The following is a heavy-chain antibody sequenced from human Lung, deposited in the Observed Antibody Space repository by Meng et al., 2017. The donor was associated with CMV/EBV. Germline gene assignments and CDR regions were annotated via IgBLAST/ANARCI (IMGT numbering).Heavy chain of an antibody. V-gene: IGHV4-31*03. J-gene: IGHJ3*02. D-gene: IGHD3-16*01. Sequence: SETLSLTCSVSGGSITSGGYYWAWLRQLPGKGLEWIGYIYSSGSAQYNPSLSDRLALSVDTSKNQFSLRLTSVTAADTAFYFCARDPRLIGEVFDIWGQRTIVTLSS. CDR1: GGSITSGGYY. CDR3: ARDPRLIGEVFDI. CDR2: IYSSGSA.